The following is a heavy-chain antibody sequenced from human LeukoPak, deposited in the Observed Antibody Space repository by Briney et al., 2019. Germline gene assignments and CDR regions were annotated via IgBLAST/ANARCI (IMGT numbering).Heavy chain of an antibody. D-gene: IGHD6-19*01. CDR1: GGSISSYD. J-gene: IGHJ6*02. CDR2: IYYSGST. CDR3: ASGGPYSSGWYGSSYYYGMHV. Sequence: SETLSLTCTVSGGSISSYDWSWIRQPPGKGLEWIGYIYYSGSTNYNPSLKSRVTISVDTSKNQFSLKLSSVTAADTAVYYCASGGPYSSGWYGSSYYYGMHVWGQGTTVTVSS. V-gene: IGHV4-59*08.